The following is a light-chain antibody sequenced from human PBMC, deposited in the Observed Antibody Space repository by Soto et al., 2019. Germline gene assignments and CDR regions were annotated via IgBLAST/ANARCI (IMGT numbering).Light chain of an antibody. CDR2: DNA. V-gene: IGLV3-21*02. CDR3: QVWDDSSDQYV. CDR1: NIGTKS. Sequence: SYELTQPPSVSVAPGQTARITCGGNNIGTKSVHWYQQQPGQAPVLVVCDNADRPSRIPARFSGSNSGTTATLTISRVEAGDEADYYCQVWDDSSDQYVFGTGTKVTVL. J-gene: IGLJ1*01.